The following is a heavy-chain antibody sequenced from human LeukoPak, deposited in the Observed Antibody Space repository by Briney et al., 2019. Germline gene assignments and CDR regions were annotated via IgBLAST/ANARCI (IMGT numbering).Heavy chain of an antibody. Sequence: SETLSLTCTVSGGSISSGDYYWSWIRQPPGKGLEWIGYIYHSGSTYYNPSLKSRVTISVDRSKNQFSLKLSSVTAADTAVYYCARGSSGWRDAFDIWGQGTMVTVSS. V-gene: IGHV4-30-4*01. J-gene: IGHJ3*02. CDR1: GGSISSGDYY. D-gene: IGHD6-19*01. CDR2: IYHSGST. CDR3: ARGSSGWRDAFDI.